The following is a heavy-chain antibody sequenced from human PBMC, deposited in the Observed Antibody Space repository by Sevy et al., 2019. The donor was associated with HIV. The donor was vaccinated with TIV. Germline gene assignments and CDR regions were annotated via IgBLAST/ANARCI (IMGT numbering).Heavy chain of an antibody. CDR2: ISGLSNYI. CDR1: GFTFSTYN. D-gene: IGHD3-10*01. J-gene: IGHJ4*02. V-gene: IGHV3-21*06. Sequence: GGSLRLSCAASGFTFSTYNMNWVRQAPGKGLEWVSSISGLSNYIYYADSMKGRFTTSRDKAKNTLNRQMNSMRGGDTAVYFCARGPPDGSYDYFDSWGQGILVTVSS. CDR3: ARGPPDGSYDYFDS.